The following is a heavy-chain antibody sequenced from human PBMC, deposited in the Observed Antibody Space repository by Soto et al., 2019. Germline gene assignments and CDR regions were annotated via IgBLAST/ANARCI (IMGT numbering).Heavy chain of an antibody. D-gene: IGHD3-16*01. CDR1: GGSISSNSYY. J-gene: IGHJ6*02. V-gene: IGHV4-39*01. Sequence: QLQLQESGPGLVKPSETLSLTCTVSGGSISSNSYYCAWIRQPPGKGLEWIGNIYYSGTTYYNPSLKNRATRSVDTSKNQFSLKLSSVTAADTAGYYCARHKGGYYSGVDVWGQGTTVTVSS. CDR2: IYYSGTT. CDR3: ARHKGGYYSGVDV.